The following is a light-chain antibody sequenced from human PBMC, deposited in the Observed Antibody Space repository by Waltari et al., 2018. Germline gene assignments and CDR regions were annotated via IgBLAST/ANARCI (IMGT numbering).Light chain of an antibody. CDR1: SSDVGAYNY. V-gene: IGLV2-8*01. CDR3: SSTAVINVGL. J-gene: IGLJ2*01. Sequence: QSALTQPPSASGSPGQSVTISCTGTSSDVGAYNYVSWDQHHPGKAPKLMIYEVSKRPAGLPSRVAGSKSGNTASLTVSGLQAEDEADYYCSSTAVINVGLFGGGTKLTVL. CDR2: EVS.